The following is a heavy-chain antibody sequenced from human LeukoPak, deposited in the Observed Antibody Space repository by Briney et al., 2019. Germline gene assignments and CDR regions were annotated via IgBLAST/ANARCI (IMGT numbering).Heavy chain of an antibody. CDR3: ARGVDTAPY. V-gene: IGHV4-34*01. Sequence: SETLSLTCAVYGGSFSGYYWSWIRQPPGKGLEWIGEINHSGSTNYNPSLKSRVTISVDTSKNQFSLKLSPVTAADTAVYYCARGVDTAPYWGQGILVTVSS. D-gene: IGHD5-18*01. J-gene: IGHJ4*02. CDR1: GGSFSGYY. CDR2: INHSGST.